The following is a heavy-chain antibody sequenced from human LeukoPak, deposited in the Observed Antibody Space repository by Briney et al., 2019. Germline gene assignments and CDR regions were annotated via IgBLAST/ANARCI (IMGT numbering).Heavy chain of an antibody. CDR3: AKDRFVGDGRWDLDY. CDR1: GFTFSSYA. Sequence: PGGSLRLSCAASGFTFSSYAMSWVRQAPGKGLERVSGIHGSGEGIDYADSVKGRFTTSRDNSKNTLYLQMNSLRAEDTAVYYCAKDRFVGDGRWDLDYWGQGTLVTVSS. D-gene: IGHD1-26*01. J-gene: IGHJ4*02. V-gene: IGHV3-23*01. CDR2: IHGSGEGI.